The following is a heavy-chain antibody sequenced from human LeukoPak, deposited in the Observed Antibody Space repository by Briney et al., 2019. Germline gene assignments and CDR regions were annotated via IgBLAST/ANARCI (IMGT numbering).Heavy chain of an antibody. J-gene: IGHJ4*02. CDR3: ARVRYDGSGYYSIFDY. CDR2: ISSSGSTI. V-gene: IGHV3-11*04. D-gene: IGHD3-22*01. CDR1: GFTFSDYY. Sequence: GSLRLSCAASGFTFSDYYMSWIRQAPGKGLEWVSYISSSGSTIYYADSVKGRFTISRDNAKNSLYLQMNSLRAEDTAVYYCARVRYDGSGYYSIFDYWGQGTLVTVSS.